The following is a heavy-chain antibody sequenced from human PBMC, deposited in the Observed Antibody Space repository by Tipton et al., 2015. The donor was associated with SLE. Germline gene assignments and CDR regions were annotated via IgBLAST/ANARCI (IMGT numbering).Heavy chain of an antibody. V-gene: IGHV4-61*01. CDR1: GGSVSSGSYY. CDR3: ARVFSPQAVAGPSDY. Sequence: GLVKPSETLSLACTVSGGSVSSGSYYWSWIRQPPGKGLEWIGYIYYTGSTNYNPSLKSRVTISVDTSKNQFSLKLSSVTAADTAVYYCARVFSPQAVAGPSDYCGQGTLVTVSS. CDR2: IYYTGST. D-gene: IGHD6-19*01. J-gene: IGHJ4*02.